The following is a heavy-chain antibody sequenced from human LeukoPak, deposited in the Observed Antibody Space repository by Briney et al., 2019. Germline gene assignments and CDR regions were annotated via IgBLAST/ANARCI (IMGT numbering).Heavy chain of an antibody. J-gene: IGHJ4*02. Sequence: GGSLRLSCAASGFTFSRFTMNWVRQAPGKGREWVSYISSSGSTIYYADSVKGRFTISRDNAKNSLYLQMNSLRAEDTAVYYCARDPATYYYDSSGYSREFDYWGQGTLVTVSS. CDR3: ARDPATYYYDSSGYSREFDY. D-gene: IGHD3-22*01. CDR1: GFTFSRFT. V-gene: IGHV3-48*04. CDR2: ISSSGSTI.